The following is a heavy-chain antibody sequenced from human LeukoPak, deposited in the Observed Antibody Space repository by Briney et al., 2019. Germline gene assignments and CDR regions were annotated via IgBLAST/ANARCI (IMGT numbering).Heavy chain of an antibody. CDR2: ISSSGSYT. Sequence: GGSLRLSCAASGFTFTDYHMSWIRQAPGKGLEWVSYISSSGSYTNYADSVKGRFTISRDNAKNSLFLQMNSLRVEDTAVYYCARDEMWGQGTLVTVSS. CDR1: GFTFTDYH. CDR3: ARDEM. J-gene: IGHJ4*02. V-gene: IGHV3-11*06.